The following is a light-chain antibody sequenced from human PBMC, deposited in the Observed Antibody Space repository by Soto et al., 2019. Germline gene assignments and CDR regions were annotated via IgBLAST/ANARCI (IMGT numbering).Light chain of an antibody. CDR3: QQGFNTPWT. J-gene: IGKJ1*01. Sequence: IQMTQSPSSLSASVGDRVTITCRASQTIRTNLHWYQQKPAQAPKLLIYAASNLRSGVPSRFSGSGSGTHFTLTITSLQPEDFATYYCQQGFNTPWTFGPGTTVGI. CDR2: AAS. CDR1: QTIRTN. V-gene: IGKV1-39*01.